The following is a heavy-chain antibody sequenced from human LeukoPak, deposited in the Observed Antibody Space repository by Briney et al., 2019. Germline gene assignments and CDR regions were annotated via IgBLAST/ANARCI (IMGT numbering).Heavy chain of an antibody. J-gene: IGHJ1*01. Sequence: PGGSLRLSCTASGFTFSTYAMGWNRQAPGKGLEWVTGIGSNGVNTYYADSAKGRFTISRDNSKNTVYLQMNSLRAEDTALYYCVRAYTTSGTYSEPWGQGTLVTVSS. D-gene: IGHD1-26*01. CDR3: VRAYTTSGTYSEP. CDR2: IGSNGVNT. CDR1: GFTFSTYA. V-gene: IGHV3-23*01.